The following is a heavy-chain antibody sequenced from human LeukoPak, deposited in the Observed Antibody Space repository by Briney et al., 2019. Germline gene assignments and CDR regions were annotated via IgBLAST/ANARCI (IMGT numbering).Heavy chain of an antibody. D-gene: IGHD3-10*01. CDR3: ARVHGSGSYYNYFDY. CDR2: IIPIFGTA. J-gene: IGHJ4*02. CDR1: GGTFSSYA. Sequence: SVKVSCKASGGTFSSYAISWVRQAPGQGLEWMGGIIPIFGTANYAQKFQGRVTITADESTSTAYMELSSLRSEDTAVYYCARVHGSGSYYNYFDYWGQGALVTVSS. V-gene: IGHV1-69*13.